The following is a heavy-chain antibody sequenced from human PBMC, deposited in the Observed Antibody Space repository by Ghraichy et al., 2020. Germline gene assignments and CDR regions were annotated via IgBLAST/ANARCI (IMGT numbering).Heavy chain of an antibody. Sequence: GGSLRLSCAASGFTFSGYGMHWVRQAPGKGLEWVTFIRYDGSVKSYADSVKGRFTISRDNSKNTLYLQMNSLRAEDTAVYYCAKFDTNNWGGNSWGQGTLVTVSS. D-gene: IGHD1-1*01. J-gene: IGHJ4*02. CDR3: AKFDTNNWGGNS. CDR1: GFTFSGYG. CDR2: IRYDGSVK. V-gene: IGHV3-30*02.